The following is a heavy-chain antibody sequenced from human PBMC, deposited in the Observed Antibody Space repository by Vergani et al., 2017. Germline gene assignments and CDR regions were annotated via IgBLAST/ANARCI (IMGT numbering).Heavy chain of an antibody. V-gene: IGHV1-69*01. D-gene: IGHD3-22*01. CDR1: GGTFSSYA. CDR2: IIPIFGTA. CDR3: ARAPLLYGSSGYYYYYYYMDV. J-gene: IGHJ6*03. Sequence: QVQLVQSGAEVKKPGSSVKVSCKASGGTFSSYAISWVRQAPGQGLEWMGGIIPIFGTANYAQKFQGRVTITADESTSTAYMELSSLRSEDTAVYYCARAPLLYGSSGYYYYYYYMDVWGKGTTVTVSS.